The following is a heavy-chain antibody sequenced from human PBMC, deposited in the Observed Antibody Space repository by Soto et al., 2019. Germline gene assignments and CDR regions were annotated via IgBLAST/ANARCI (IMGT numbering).Heavy chain of an antibody. CDR2: IIPILGIA. J-gene: IGHJ6*03. D-gene: IGHD2-15*01. V-gene: IGHV1-69*02. CDR1: GGTFSSYT. CDR3: ARVGYCSGGSCKQYFWYYMDV. Sequence: QVQLVQSGAEVKKPGSSVKVSCKASGGTFSSYTISWVRQAPGQGLEWMGRIIPILGIANYAQKFQGRVTITADKSTSTAYMELSSLRSEDTAVYYCARVGYCSGGSCKQYFWYYMDVWGKGTTVTVSS.